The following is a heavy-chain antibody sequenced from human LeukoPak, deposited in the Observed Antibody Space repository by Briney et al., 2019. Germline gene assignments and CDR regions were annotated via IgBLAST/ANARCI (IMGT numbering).Heavy chain of an antibody. V-gene: IGHV3-30*02. J-gene: IGHJ6*03. CDR1: GFTFSSYG. Sequence: GGSLRLSCAASGFTFSSYGMHWVRQAPGKGLEWVAFIRYDGSNKYYADSVKGRFTISRDNAKNSLYLQMNSLRAEDTALYYCARAGGTVGATTYYYYMDVWGKGTTVTVSS. D-gene: IGHD1-26*01. CDR2: IRYDGSNK. CDR3: ARAGGTVGATTYYYYMDV.